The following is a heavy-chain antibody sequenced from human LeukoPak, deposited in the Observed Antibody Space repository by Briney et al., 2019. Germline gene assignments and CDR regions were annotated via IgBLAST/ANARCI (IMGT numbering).Heavy chain of an antibody. CDR1: GFTFSSNY. D-gene: IGHD3-16*01. J-gene: IGHJ4*02. CDR3: ARGPRGLGHSFDY. Sequence: PGGSLRLSCAASGFTFSSNYMSWVRQAPGKGLEWVSYISSSGSTIYYADSVKGRFTISRDNAKNSLYLQMASLRAEDTAVYYCARGPRGLGHSFDYWGQGTLVTVSS. V-gene: IGHV3-11*04. CDR2: ISSSGSTI.